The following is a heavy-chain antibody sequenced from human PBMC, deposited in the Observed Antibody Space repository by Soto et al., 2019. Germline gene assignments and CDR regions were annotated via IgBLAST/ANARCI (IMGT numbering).Heavy chain of an antibody. CDR2: ISGSGGST. V-gene: IGHV3-23*01. CDR1: GFTFISYA. CDR3: ASLPMAAAGTEGYYYMDV. Sequence: GGSLRLSCAASGFTFISYAMSWVRQAPGKGLEWVSAISGSGGSTCYADSVKGRFTISRDNAKNSLYLQMNSLRAEDTALYYCASLPMAAAGTEGYYYMDVWGKGTTVTVSS. J-gene: IGHJ6*03. D-gene: IGHD6-13*01.